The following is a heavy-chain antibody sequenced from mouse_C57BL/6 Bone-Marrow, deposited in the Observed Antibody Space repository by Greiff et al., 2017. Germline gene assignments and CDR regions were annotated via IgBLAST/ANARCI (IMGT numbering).Heavy chain of an antibody. Sequence: QIQLQQPGTELVKPGASVKLSCKASGYTFTSYWMHWVKQRPGQGLEWIGNINPSNGGTNYNEKFKGKATLTVDKSSSTAYMQLSSLTSDDSAVYYCSRAGVSAGREGDYYAMAYWGQGTSVTVSS. CDR2: INPSNGGT. J-gene: IGHJ4*01. V-gene: IGHV1-53*01. CDR3: SRAGVSAGREGDYYAMAY. CDR1: GYTFTSYW.